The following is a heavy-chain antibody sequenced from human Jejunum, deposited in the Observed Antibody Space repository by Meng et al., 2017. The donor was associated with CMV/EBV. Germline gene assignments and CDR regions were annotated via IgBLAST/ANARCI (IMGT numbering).Heavy chain of an antibody. CDR1: GFTFTSYS. CDR3: ARVFKGGNYFDY. Sequence: SGFTFTSYSITWVRQAPGKGLEWLSYISGSSTYIYHADSVKGRFTISRDNAKNSVYLQMNSLRAEDTAVYYCARVFKGGNYFDYWGQGTQVTVSS. J-gene: IGHJ4*02. V-gene: IGHV3-21*01. D-gene: IGHD1-26*01. CDR2: ISGSSTYI.